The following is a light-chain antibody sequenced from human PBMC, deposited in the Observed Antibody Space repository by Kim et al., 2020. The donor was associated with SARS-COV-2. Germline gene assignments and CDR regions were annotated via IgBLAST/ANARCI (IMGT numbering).Light chain of an antibody. J-gene: IGLJ3*02. V-gene: IGLV7-43*01. CDR3: LLHYGGGLRV. CDR2: STK. Sequence: GGTVTLTCASSTGAVTSNFYPNWFQQKPGQPPRPLIYSTKTKHSWTPARFLGSLVGGKAALTLSDVQPEDEAQYYCLLHYGGGLRVFGGGTQLTVL. CDR1: TGAVTSNFY.